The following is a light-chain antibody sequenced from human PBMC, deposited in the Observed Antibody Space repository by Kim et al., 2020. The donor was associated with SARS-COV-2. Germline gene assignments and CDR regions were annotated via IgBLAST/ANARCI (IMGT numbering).Light chain of an antibody. CDR2: DAS. J-gene: IGKJ2*01. CDR1: QDISNY. V-gene: IGKV1-33*01. Sequence: DIQMTQSPPSLSASVGDRVTITCQASQDISNYLNWYQHKPGKAPKLLIYDASNLETGVPSRFCGSGSRTDFTFTISSLQPEDVATYYCQQYDNLPPFTFGQGTKLEI. CDR3: QQYDNLPPFT.